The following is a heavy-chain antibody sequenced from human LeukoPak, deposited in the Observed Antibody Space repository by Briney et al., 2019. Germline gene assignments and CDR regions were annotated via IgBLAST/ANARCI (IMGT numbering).Heavy chain of an antibody. CDR1: GYIFTVYN. CDR3: ARDCDRRTPAAAGNGEVDY. V-gene: IGHV1-2*02. CDR2: INPNGGGT. Sequence: ASVKVSCKTSGYIFTVYNIHWMRQAPGQGLEWMGWINPNGGGTTYGQRFQGRVTMTRDTSISTAYMELSRLRSDDTAVYYCARDCDRRTPAAAGNGEVDYWGQGTLVTVSS. D-gene: IGHD6-13*01. J-gene: IGHJ4*02.